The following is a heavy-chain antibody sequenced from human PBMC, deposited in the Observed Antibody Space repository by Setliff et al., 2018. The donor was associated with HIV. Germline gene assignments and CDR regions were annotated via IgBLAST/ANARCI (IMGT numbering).Heavy chain of an antibody. D-gene: IGHD2-2*01. CDR3: ARGYCSSTSCYGIYYFDN. Sequence: GASVKVSCKTSGYTFISYGVTWVRQVPGQGLEWVGWISTYNGNTNYARKFQGRVTMTRKTSISTAYMELRSLRSDDTAVYCCARGYCSSTSCYGIYYFDNWGQGTPVTVSS. CDR1: GYTFISYG. V-gene: IGHV1-18*01. J-gene: IGHJ4*02. CDR2: ISTYNGNT.